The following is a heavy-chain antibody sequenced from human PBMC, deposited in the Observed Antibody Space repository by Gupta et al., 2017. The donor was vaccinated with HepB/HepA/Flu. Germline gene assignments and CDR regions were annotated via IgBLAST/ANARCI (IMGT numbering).Heavy chain of an antibody. CDR3: ARGYSGSSEPFDY. CDR1: TGSLSNYY. J-gene: IGHJ4*02. D-gene: IGHD6-6*01. Sequence: QVQLQESVPGLVKPSETLSLPCTLSTGSLSNYYWSWIRQPPGKGLEWIGYIYFSGSTNYNPSLKSRVTISVDTSKNQFSLKLSSVTAADTAVYYCARGYSGSSEPFDYWGQGTPVTVSS. CDR2: IYFSGST. V-gene: IGHV4-59*01.